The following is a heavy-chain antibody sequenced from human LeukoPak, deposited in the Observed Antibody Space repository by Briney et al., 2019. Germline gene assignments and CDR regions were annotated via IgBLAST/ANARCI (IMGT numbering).Heavy chain of an antibody. Sequence: PGGSLRLSCAASGFTFSSYWMSWVRQAPGKGLEWVANIRQDGSEKYYVDSVKGRFTISRDNAKNSLYLQMNSLRAEDTAVYYCAAQEVLWFGEFPLNDYWGQGTLVTVSS. CDR2: IRQDGSEK. CDR1: GFTFSSYW. V-gene: IGHV3-7*01. D-gene: IGHD3-10*01. CDR3: AAQEVLWFGEFPLNDY. J-gene: IGHJ4*02.